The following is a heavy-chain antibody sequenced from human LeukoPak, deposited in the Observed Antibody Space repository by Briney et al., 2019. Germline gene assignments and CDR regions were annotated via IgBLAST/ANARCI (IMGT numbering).Heavy chain of an antibody. V-gene: IGHV3-23*01. D-gene: IGHD2-2*01. CDR2: ISGSGGST. CDR1: GGTFSSYA. CDR3: AKETWSVVVPAAPCDY. J-gene: IGHJ4*02. Sequence: ASVKVSCKASGGTFSSYAMSWVRQAPGKGLEWVSAISGSGGSTYYADSVKGRFTISRDNSKNTLYLQMNSLRAEDTAVYYCAKETWSVVVPAAPCDYWGQGTLVTVSS.